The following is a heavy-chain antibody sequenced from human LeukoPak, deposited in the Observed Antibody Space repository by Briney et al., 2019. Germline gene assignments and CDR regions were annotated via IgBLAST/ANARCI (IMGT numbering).Heavy chain of an antibody. CDR1: GFTFSSYG. CDR2: IRYDGSNK. Sequence: GGSLRLSCAASGFTFSSYGMHWVRQAPGKGLEWVAFIRYDGSNKYYADSVKGRFTISRDNSKNTLYLQMNSLRAEDTAVYYCARGWELLGGNWFDPWGQGTLVTVSS. D-gene: IGHD1-26*01. CDR3: ARGWELLGGNWFDP. V-gene: IGHV3-30*02. J-gene: IGHJ5*02.